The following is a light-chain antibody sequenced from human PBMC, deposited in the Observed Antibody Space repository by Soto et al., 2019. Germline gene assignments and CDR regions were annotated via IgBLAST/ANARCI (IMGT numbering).Light chain of an antibody. J-gene: IGLJ1*01. V-gene: IGLV1-40*01. CDR1: SSNVGAGRD. Sequence: QSVLTQPPSVSGAPGQRVTISCTGSSSNVGAGRDVHWYRQLPGAAPKFLISDSNNRASGVPDRFSVSKSGASASLAITGLWAEDEGDYICQSYGTSLSGLYVFGSGTKVTVL. CDR3: QSYGTSLSGLYV. CDR2: DSN.